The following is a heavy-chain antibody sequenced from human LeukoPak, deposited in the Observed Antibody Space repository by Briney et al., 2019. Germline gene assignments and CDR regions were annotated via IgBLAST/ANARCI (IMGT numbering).Heavy chain of an antibody. D-gene: IGHD6-13*01. CDR2: IIPIFGAA. CDR1: GGTFSSYA. V-gene: IGHV1-69*05. J-gene: IGHJ5*02. Sequence: SAKVSCKAYGGTFSSYAISWVRQAPGQGLEWMGGIIPIFGAANYAQKFQGRVTITTDESTSTAYMELSSLRSEDTAVYYCTLGIAAAGSLNWFDPWGQGTLVTVSS. CDR3: TLGIAAAGSLNWFDP.